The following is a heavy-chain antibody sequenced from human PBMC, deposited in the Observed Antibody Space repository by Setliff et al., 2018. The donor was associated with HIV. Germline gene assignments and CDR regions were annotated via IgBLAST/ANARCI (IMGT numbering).Heavy chain of an antibody. D-gene: IGHD3-22*01. Sequence: GGSLRLSCAASGFLFHTYWMSWVRQAPGKGLEWVANIKEDGSEKYYVDSVKGRFTISRDNAENSLYLQMNSLRAEDTAVYYCARAFDSPGGAYYDAFDIWGQGTMVTVSS. CDR2: IKEDGSEK. J-gene: IGHJ3*02. V-gene: IGHV3-7*02. CDR1: GFLFHTYW. CDR3: ARAFDSPGGAYYDAFDI.